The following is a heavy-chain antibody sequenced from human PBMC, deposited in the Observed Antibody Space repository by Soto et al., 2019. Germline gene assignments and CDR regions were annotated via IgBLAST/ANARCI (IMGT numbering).Heavy chain of an antibody. CDR3: ARHIYDILTGYYHSPSWFDP. D-gene: IGHD3-9*01. V-gene: IGHV4-39*01. CDR2: IYYSGST. J-gene: IGHJ5*02. CDR1: GGSISSSSYY. Sequence: SETLSLTCTVSGGSISSSSYYWGWIRQPPGKGLEWIGSIYYSGSTYYNPSLKSRVTISVDTSKNQFSLKLSSVTAADTAVYYCARHIYDILTGYYHSPSWFDPWGQGTLVTVSS.